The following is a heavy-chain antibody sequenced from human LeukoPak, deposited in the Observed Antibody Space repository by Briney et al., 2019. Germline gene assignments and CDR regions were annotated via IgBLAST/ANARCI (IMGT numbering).Heavy chain of an antibody. D-gene: IGHD3-10*01. CDR2: IDYSGST. V-gene: IGHV4-59*01. CDR1: GGSISSYY. J-gene: IGHJ4*02. Sequence: SETLSLTCTVSGGSISSYYWSWIRQPPGKGLEWIGYIDYSGSTKYNPSPKSRVTISVDTSKNQFSLKMSSVTAADTALYYCVREGSSSRLVDYWGQGTLVTVSS. CDR3: VREGSSSRLVDY.